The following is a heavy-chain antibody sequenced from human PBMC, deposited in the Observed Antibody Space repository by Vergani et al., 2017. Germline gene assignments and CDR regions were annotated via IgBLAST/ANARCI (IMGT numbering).Heavy chain of an antibody. CDR2: IYYSGST. CDR1: GGSLSSYY. J-gene: IGHJ3*02. V-gene: IGHV4-59*01. Sequence: QVQLQESGPGLVQPSETLSLTCTVSGGSLSSYYWSWIRQPPGKGLEWIGYIYYSGSTNYNPSLKSRVTISVDTSKNQFSLKLSSVTAADTAVYYCARESTYYYDSSGSAFDIGGQGTMVTVSS. D-gene: IGHD3-22*01. CDR3: ARESTYYYDSSGSAFDI.